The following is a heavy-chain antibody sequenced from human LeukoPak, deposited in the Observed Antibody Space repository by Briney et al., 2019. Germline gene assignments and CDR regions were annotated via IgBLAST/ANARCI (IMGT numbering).Heavy chain of an antibody. CDR1: GYTFTSYD. J-gene: IGHJ5*02. D-gene: IGHD3-3*01. V-gene: IGHV1-8*02. CDR2: MNPNSGNT. Sequence: ASVKVSCKASGYTFTSYDINWVRQATGQGLEWMGWMNPNSGNTGYAQKFQGRVTMTRNTSISTAYMELSSLRSEDTAVYYCARGDYDFWSGYYLPAPWGQGTLVTVFS. CDR3: ARGDYDFWSGYYLPAP.